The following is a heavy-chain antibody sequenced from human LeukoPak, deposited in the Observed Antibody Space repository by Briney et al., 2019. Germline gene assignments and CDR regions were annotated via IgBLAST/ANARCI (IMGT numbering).Heavy chain of an antibody. CDR1: GFTFSSYG. Sequence: GGSLRLSCAASGFTFSSYGMHWVRQAPGKGLEWVAFIRDDGSNKYYADSVKGRFTISRDNSKNTLYLQMNSLRAEDTAVYYCAKDELWFGELSPYYFDYWGQGTLVTVSS. CDR3: AKDELWFGELSPYYFDY. V-gene: IGHV3-30*02. D-gene: IGHD3-10*01. J-gene: IGHJ4*02. CDR2: IRDDGSNK.